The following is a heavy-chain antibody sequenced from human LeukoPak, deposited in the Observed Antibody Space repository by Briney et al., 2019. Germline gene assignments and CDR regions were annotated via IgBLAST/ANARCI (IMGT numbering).Heavy chain of an antibody. V-gene: IGHV4-59*01. CDR2: IYYSGST. CDR1: GGSTSSDH. J-gene: IGHJ3*01. CDR3: ARSQEGLCYDSAGYSEPFDL. D-gene: IGHD3-22*01. Sequence: SETLSLTCTVSGGSTSSDHWNWIRQPPGKGLEWIGCIYYSGSTYYNPSLKSRVTISVDMSKSQFSLRLTSVTAADTAVYYCARSQEGLCYDSAGYSEPFDLWDQGTMVIVSS.